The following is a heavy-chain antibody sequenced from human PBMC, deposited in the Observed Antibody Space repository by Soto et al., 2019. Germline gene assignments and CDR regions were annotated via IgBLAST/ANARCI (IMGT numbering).Heavy chain of an antibody. CDR2: IYHSGGT. Sequence: SETLSLTCAVSGGAISSGYWWSWVRQAPGKGLEWMGEIYHSGGTNYNPSLKSRLTMSVDKSKTQFSLKLTSVTAADTAVYYSARVSRDPDLFDPWGQGTLVTVSS. CDR1: GGAISSGYW. V-gene: IGHV4-4*02. J-gene: IGHJ5*02. CDR3: ARVSRDPDLFDP.